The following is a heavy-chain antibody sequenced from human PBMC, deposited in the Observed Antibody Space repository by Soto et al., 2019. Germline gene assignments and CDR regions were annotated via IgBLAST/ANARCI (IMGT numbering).Heavy chain of an antibody. D-gene: IGHD2-21*02. V-gene: IGHV3-30*18. CDR1: GFTFSKYG. CDR3: AKVGHIAVVTAWFDY. Sequence: GGSLRLSCEGSGFTFSKYGMHWVRQAPGKGLGWVAVMSSDGRNEYYADSVKGRFTISRDNSNSTLYLQMSSLRPEDTAVYYCAKVGHIAVVTAWFDYWGQGTLVTVSS. CDR2: MSSDGRNE. J-gene: IGHJ4*02.